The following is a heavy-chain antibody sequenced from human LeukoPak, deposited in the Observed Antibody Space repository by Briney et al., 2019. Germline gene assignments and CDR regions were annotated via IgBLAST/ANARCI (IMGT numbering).Heavy chain of an antibody. CDR1: GFTFSSYS. CDR2: ISSSRTTI. CDR3: AKDYPSGELLDH. D-gene: IGHD3-10*01. Sequence: GGSLRLSCAVSGFTFSSYSMNWVRQAPGKGLECVAYISSSRTTIYYADSVKGRFTISRDNAKNSLYLQMDSLRAEDTAVYYCAKDYPSGELLDHWGQGTLVTVSS. V-gene: IGHV3-48*04. J-gene: IGHJ4*02.